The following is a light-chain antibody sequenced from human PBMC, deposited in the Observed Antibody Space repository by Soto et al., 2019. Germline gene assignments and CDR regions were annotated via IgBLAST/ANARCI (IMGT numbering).Light chain of an antibody. V-gene: IGLV3-1*01. CDR3: RAWDSGTVV. CDR1: TLGSKF. Sequence: SYELTQPPSVSVSPGQTANITCSGNTLGSKFVFWYQQKAGQSPMVVIYEDTKRPSGIPERFSGSNSGNTATLTISGTQAMDEADFCCRAWDSGTVVFGGGTKVTVL. CDR2: EDT. J-gene: IGLJ2*01.